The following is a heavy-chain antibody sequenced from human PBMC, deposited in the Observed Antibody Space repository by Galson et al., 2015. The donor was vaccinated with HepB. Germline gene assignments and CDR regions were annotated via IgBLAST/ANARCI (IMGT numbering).Heavy chain of an antibody. D-gene: IGHD3-22*01. J-gene: IGHJ4*02. CDR3: ARQYYDSSPRFDY. CDR2: ISYDGSNK. CDR1: GFTFSSYA. V-gene: IGHV3-30-3*01. Sequence: SLRLSCAASGFTFSSYAMHWVRQAPGKGLEWVAVISYDGSNKYYADSVKGRFTISRDNSKNTLYLQMNSLRAEDTAVYYCARQYYDSSPRFDYWGQGTLVTVSS.